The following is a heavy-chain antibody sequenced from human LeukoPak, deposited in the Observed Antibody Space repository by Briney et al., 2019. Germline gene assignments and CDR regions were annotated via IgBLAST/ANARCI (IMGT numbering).Heavy chain of an antibody. D-gene: IGHD6-13*01. CDR3: ARGGKSPPIAAYYFDY. J-gene: IGHJ4*02. CDR1: GGSFSGYY. CDR2: NNHSGST. Sequence: PSETLSLTCAVYGGSFSGYYWSWIRQPPGKGLEWIGENNHSGSTNYNPSLKSRVTISVDTSKNQFSLKLSSVTAADTAVHYCARGGKSPPIAAYYFDYWGQGTLVTVSS. V-gene: IGHV4-34*01.